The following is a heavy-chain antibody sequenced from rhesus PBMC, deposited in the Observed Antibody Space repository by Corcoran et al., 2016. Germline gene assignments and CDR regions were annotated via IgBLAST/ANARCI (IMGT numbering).Heavy chain of an antibody. D-gene: IGHD3-22*01. CDR1: GYSISSGYG. V-gene: IGHV4-122*02. CDR3: VRDNNNYVYWYFDL. Sequence: QLQLQESGPGLVKPSETLSLTCAVAGYSISSGYGWSWIRQSHGKGLEWIAFISYIGSTSYNPSLQSRVAISRDTSKNQFSLNLNSVTAADTAVYYCVRDNNNYVYWYFDLWGPGTPITISS. J-gene: IGHJ2*01. CDR2: ISYIGST.